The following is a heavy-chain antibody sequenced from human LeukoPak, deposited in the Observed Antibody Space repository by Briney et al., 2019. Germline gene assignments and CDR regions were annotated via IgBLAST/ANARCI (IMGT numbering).Heavy chain of an antibody. CDR2: IYYSGST. J-gene: IGHJ4*02. CDR1: GGSISSSSYY. CDR3: ARGDRISSSKFDY. D-gene: IGHD6-6*01. Sequence: SETLSLTCTVSGGSISSSSYYWGWIRQPPGKGLEWIGGIYYSGSTYYNPSLKSRVTISVDTSKNQFSLKVSSVTAADTAVYYCARGDRISSSKFDYWGQGTLVTVSS. V-gene: IGHV4-39*07.